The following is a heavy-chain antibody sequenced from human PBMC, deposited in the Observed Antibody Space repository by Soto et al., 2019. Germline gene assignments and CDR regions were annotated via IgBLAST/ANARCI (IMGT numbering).Heavy chain of an antibody. Sequence: QVQLQESGPGLVKPSQTLSLSCTVSGGSISSAAYYWSWIRQHPGKGLEWIGYISHSGSTYYTPPLKSRVIISADTSKDRFSLHLTSVTAADTAVYYCAREYTYGSNFFDCWGQGALVTVSS. J-gene: IGHJ4*02. CDR2: ISHSGST. CDR1: GGSISSAAYY. V-gene: IGHV4-31*03. CDR3: AREYTYGSNFFDC. D-gene: IGHD5-18*01.